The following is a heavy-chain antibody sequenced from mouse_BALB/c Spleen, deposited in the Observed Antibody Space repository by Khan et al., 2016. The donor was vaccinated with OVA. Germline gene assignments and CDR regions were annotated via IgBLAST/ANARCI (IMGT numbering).Heavy chain of an antibody. CDR3: TRIYRSDFDY. CDR2: INPHIGET. D-gene: IGHD1-1*01. Sequence: VQLKQSGPELVRPGASVKISCTASGYSFTGYFMNWVMQSHGKSLEWIGRINPHIGETFYNQRFKDKATLTVDESSSTAHMELRSLASEDSAVYYCTRIYRSDFDYWGQGTTLTASP. V-gene: IGHV1-20*02. CDR1: GYSFTGYF. J-gene: IGHJ2*01.